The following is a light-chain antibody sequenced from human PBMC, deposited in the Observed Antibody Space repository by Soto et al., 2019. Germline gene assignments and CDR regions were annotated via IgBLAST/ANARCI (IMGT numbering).Light chain of an antibody. CDR2: GAS. CDR1: QSVNNN. CDR3: QEYNTWPWT. Sequence: ETLMTQSPATLSVSPGERATLSCRASQSVNNNLAWYQQKLGQAPRVLIYGASTRATSIPARFTGSGSGTEFILTITSLQSEDSAVYYCQEYNTWPWTFSQGTKVEFK. V-gene: IGKV3-15*01. J-gene: IGKJ1*01.